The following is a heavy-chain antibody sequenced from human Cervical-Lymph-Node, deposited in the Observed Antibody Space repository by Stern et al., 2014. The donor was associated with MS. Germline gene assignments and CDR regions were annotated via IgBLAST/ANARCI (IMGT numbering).Heavy chain of an antibody. V-gene: IGHV3-33*01. J-gene: IGHJ4*02. CDR1: GFRFSDYG. CDR2: IYYDGTIE. Sequence: VQLVQSGGGVVQPGKSLRLSCSVSGFRFSDYGMHWVRQAPGKGLEWVALIYYDGTIEYYADSVKGRFTISRDNSKDTLYLQMNSLRAEDTGVYYCARDMLEGKNHHDYWGQGTLVIVSS. D-gene: IGHD2-8*01. CDR3: ARDMLEGKNHHDY.